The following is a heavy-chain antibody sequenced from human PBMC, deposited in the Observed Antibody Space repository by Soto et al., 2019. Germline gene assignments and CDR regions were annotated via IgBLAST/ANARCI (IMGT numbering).Heavy chain of an antibody. D-gene: IGHD2-2*01. CDR3: ARQRRGVPAAISSFEEGPRFRFDP. V-gene: IGHV4-39*01. J-gene: IGHJ5*02. CDR1: GGSISSSSYY. CDR2: IYYSGST. Sequence: PSETLSLTCTVSGGSISSSSYYWGWIRQPPGKGLEWIGSIYYSGSTYYNPSLKSRVTISVNTSKNQFSLKLSSVTAADTAVYYCARQRRGVPAAISSFEEGPRFRFDPWGQGTLVTVSS.